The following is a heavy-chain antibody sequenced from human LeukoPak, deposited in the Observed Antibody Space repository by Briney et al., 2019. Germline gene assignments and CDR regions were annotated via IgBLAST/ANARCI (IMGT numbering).Heavy chain of an antibody. J-gene: IGHJ4*02. CDR3: ARDGAGYCSTTSCRAGVDY. V-gene: IGHV4-34*01. Sequence: PSETLSLTCAVYGGSFSGYYWSWIRQPPGRGLEWIGEINHSGSTNYNPSLRSRVTISIDTSKNHFSLKLSSVTAADTAVYYCARDGAGYCSTTSCRAGVDYWGQGTLVTVSS. CDR1: GGSFSGYY. CDR2: INHSGST. D-gene: IGHD2-2*01.